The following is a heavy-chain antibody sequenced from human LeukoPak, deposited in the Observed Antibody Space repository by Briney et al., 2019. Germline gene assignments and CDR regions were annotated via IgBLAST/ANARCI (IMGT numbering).Heavy chain of an antibody. Sequence: ASVKVSCKASGDTFTGYYMHWVRQAPGQGLEWMGWINPNSGGTNYAQNFQGRVTMTRDTSISTAYMELSRLTSDDTAGYYCARGRGVYGGSFYNWFDPWGQGTLVTVSS. J-gene: IGHJ5*02. CDR3: ARGRGVYGGSFYNWFDP. CDR2: INPNSGGT. CDR1: GDTFTGYY. D-gene: IGHD1-26*01. V-gene: IGHV1-2*02.